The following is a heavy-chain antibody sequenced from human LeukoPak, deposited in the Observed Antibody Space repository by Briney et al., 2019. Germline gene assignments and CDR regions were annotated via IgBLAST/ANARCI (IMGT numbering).Heavy chain of an antibody. D-gene: IGHD3-22*01. CDR1: GFTFDDYG. CDR2: INWNGGST. CDR3: AKGGYYDSSGYYYFDY. V-gene: IGHV3-20*04. J-gene: IGHJ4*02. Sequence: GGSLRLSCAASGFTFDDYGMSWVRQAPGKGLEWVSGINWNGGSTGYADSVKGRFTISRDNAKNSLYLQMNSLRAEDTAVYYCAKGGYYDSSGYYYFDYWGQGTLVTVSS.